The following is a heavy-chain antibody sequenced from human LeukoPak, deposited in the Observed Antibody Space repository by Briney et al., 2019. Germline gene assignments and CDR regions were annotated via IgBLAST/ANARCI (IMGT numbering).Heavy chain of an antibody. Sequence: ASVKVSCKASGYTFTSYYMHWVRRAPGQGLEWMGIINPSGGSTSYAQKFQGRVTMTRDTSTSTVYMELSSLRSEDTAVYYCARDRYYYDSSGYIRGISFDYWGQGTLVTVSP. D-gene: IGHD3-22*01. V-gene: IGHV1-46*01. CDR3: ARDRYYYDSSGYIRGISFDY. J-gene: IGHJ4*02. CDR2: INPSGGST. CDR1: GYTFTSYY.